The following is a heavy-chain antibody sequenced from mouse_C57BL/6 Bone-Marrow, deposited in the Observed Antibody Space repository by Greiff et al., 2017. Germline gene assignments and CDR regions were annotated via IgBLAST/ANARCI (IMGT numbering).Heavy chain of an antibody. CDR2: ISSGGSYT. CDR3: ARRGFYYGSGGYFDV. V-gene: IGHV5-6*01. D-gene: IGHD1-1*01. Sequence: EVLLVESGGDLVKPGGSLKLSCAASGFTFSSYGMSWVRQTPDKRLEWVATISSGGSYTYYPDSVKGRFTISRDNAKNTLYLQMGILRSEDAAMYYCARRGFYYGSGGYFDVWGTGTTVTVSS. CDR1: GFTFSSYG. J-gene: IGHJ1*03.